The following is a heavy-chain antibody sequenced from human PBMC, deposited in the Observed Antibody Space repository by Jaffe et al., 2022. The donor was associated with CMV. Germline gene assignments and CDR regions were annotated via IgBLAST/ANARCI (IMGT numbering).Heavy chain of an antibody. Sequence: QVQLVESGGGVVQPGRSLRLSCAASGFTFSSYGMHWVRQAPGKGLEWVAVIWYDGSNKYYADSVKGRFTISRDNSKNTLYLQMNSLRAEDTAVYYCARGSEFWSGFFDYWGQGTLVTVSS. D-gene: IGHD3-3*01. V-gene: IGHV3-33*08. CDR1: GFTFSSYG. J-gene: IGHJ4*02. CDR3: ARGSEFWSGFFDY. CDR2: IWYDGSNK.